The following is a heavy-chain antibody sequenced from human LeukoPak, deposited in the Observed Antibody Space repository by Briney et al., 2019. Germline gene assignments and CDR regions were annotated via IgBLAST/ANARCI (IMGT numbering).Heavy chain of an antibody. D-gene: IGHD3-10*02. CDR3: AREPAVHDYFDY. CDR1: GFTFSSYA. J-gene: IGHJ4*02. V-gene: IGHV3-23*01. CDR2: ISGSGGST. Sequence: GGSLRLSCAASGFTFSSYAMSWVRQAQGKGLEWVSVISGSGGSTDYADSVKGRFTISRDNSKNTLYLQTNSLRAEDTAVYYCAREPAVHDYFDYWGQGTLVTVSS.